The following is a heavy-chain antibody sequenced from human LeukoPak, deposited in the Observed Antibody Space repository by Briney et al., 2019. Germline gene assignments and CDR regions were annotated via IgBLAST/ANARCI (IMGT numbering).Heavy chain of an antibody. Sequence: PGGSLRLPCAASGFTLSNAWMSWVRQAPGKGLEWVGRIKSKTYGATTDYAAPVKGRVTISRDESKNTLFLQMNSLKTEDTAVYYCAREGVGGGSFDIWGQGTMVTISS. J-gene: IGHJ3*02. CDR3: AREGVGGGSFDI. CDR1: GFTLSNAW. D-gene: IGHD3-16*01. V-gene: IGHV3-15*01. CDR2: IKSKTYGATT.